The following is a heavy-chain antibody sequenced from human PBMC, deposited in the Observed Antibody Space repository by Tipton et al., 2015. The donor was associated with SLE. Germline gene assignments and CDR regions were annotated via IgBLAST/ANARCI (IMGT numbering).Heavy chain of an antibody. V-gene: IGHV4-39*07. D-gene: IGHD3-22*01. CDR3: ARGGSTYYYDSSGYHSLDY. J-gene: IGHJ4*02. CDR2: IYNSGST. Sequence: TLSLTCTVSGGSVTSSPYYWSWIRQPPGKGLEWIGSIYNSGSTYYNPSLKSRVTISVDTSKNQFSLKLSSVTAADTAVFYCARGGSTYYYDSSGYHSLDYWGQGTLVTVSS. CDR1: GGSVTSSPYY.